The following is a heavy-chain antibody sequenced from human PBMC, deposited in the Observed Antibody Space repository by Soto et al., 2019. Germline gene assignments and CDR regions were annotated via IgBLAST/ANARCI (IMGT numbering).Heavy chain of an antibody. V-gene: IGHV4-39*01. CDR2: IYYSGST. CDR1: GGSISSSSYY. J-gene: IGHJ4*02. CDR3: ARVTPSPPFLDY. D-gene: IGHD2-21*02. Sequence: SETLSLTCTVSGGSISSSSYYWGWIRQPPGKGLEWIGSIYYSGSTYYNPSLKSRVTISVDTSKNQFSLKLSSVTAADTAVYYCARVTPSPPFLDYWGQGTLVTVSS.